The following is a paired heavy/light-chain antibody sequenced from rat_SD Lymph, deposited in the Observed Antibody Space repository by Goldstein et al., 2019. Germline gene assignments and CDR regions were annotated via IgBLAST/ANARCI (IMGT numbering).Heavy chain of an antibody. V-gene: IGHV5S23*01. CDR2: ITNSGGST. D-gene: IGHD1-7*01. Sequence: EVQLVESGGGLVQPGRSLKLSCAASGFTFSNYYMAWVRQAPTKGLEWVASITNSGGSTYYRDSVKGRFTISRDNAKSTLYLQMDSLRSEDTATYYCTRYYGYYYVMDAWGQGASVTVSS. CDR3: TRYYGYYYVMDA. J-gene: IGHJ4*01. CDR1: GFTFSNYY.
Light chain of an antibody. CDR3: QQSYSLPLT. CDR2: YAS. V-gene: IGKV5S2*01. J-gene: IGKJ5*01. Sequence: DIVLTQSPATLSVTPGESVSLSCRASQGISTSIHWYQQKSNESPRLLIKYASQSISGIPSRFSGSGSGTDFTLSINRVESEDFSVYYCQQSYSLPLTFGSGTKLEIK. CDR1: QGISTS.